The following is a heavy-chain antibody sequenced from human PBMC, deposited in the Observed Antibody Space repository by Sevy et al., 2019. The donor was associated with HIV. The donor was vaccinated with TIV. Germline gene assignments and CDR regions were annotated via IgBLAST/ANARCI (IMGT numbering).Heavy chain of an antibody. Sequence: GGSLRLSCVASEFIFNDAWMHWVRQAPGKGLEWVGRIKSNLDGAAVDYAEPVKGRFTISRDDSKNTVFLQMNSLKSEDTAVYFCTTKGLDCSGIGCQISWGQGTQVTVSS. V-gene: IGHV3-15*01. CDR1: EFIFNDAW. D-gene: IGHD2-15*01. CDR2: IKSNLDGAAV. CDR3: TTKGLDCSGIGCQIS. J-gene: IGHJ5*02.